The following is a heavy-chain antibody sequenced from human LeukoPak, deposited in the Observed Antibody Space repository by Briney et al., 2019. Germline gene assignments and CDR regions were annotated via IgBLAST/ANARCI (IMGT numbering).Heavy chain of an antibody. CDR1: GYTCTGYY. Sequence: ASVKVSCKASGYTCTGYYMHWVRKAQGQGLEWMGWINPNSSGTNYAQKFQGRVTMTRDTSISTAYMELSRLRSDDTAAYYCARARIFAYCSSTSCYSPFDPWGQGTLVTVSS. V-gene: IGHV1-2*02. CDR3: ARARIFAYCSSTSCYSPFDP. J-gene: IGHJ5*02. CDR2: INPNSSGT. D-gene: IGHD2-2*01.